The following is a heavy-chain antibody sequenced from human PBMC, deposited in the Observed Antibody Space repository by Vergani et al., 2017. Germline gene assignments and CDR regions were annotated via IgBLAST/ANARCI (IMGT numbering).Heavy chain of an antibody. J-gene: IGHJ4*02. CDR1: GFTFSSYS. CDR3: AGDLGGSHLYFDY. D-gene: IGHD1-26*01. Sequence: EVQLVESGGGLVKPGGSLRLSCVASGFTFSSYSMNWVRQAPGKGLEWVSFISSSSSYIYYADSVKGRFTISRDNAKNSVYLQMDSLRAEDTAVYYCAGDLGGSHLYFDYWGQGTLVTVSS. CDR2: ISSSSSYI. V-gene: IGHV3-21*01.